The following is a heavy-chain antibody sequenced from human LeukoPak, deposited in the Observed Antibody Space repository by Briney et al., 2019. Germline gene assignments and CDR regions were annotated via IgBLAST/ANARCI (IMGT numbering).Heavy chain of an antibody. CDR1: GGTFSSYA. J-gene: IGHJ4*02. Sequence: GASVKVSCKASGGTFSSYAISWVRQAPGQGLEWMGGIIPIFGTTNYAQKFQGRVTITADESTSTAYMELSSLRSEDTAVYYYARDRGYCSSTSCYLDYWGQGTLVTVSS. CDR2: IIPIFGTT. D-gene: IGHD2-2*01. V-gene: IGHV1-69*13. CDR3: ARDRGYCSSTSCYLDY.